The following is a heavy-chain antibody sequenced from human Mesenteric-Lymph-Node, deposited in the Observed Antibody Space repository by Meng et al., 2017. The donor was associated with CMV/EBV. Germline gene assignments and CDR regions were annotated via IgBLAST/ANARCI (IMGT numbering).Heavy chain of an antibody. Sequence: GKSLKISCAASGFTFDDYAMHWVRQAPGKGLDCVSGIRGNSGSIGYADSVKGRFTISRDNAKNSLYLQMNSLRAEDTALYYCAKDIGFFGGYYYYYGMDVWGQGTTVTVSS. CDR3: AKDIGFFGGYYYYYGMDV. D-gene: IGHD3-3*01. CDR1: GFTFDDYA. J-gene: IGHJ6*02. V-gene: IGHV3-9*01. CDR2: IRGNSGSI.